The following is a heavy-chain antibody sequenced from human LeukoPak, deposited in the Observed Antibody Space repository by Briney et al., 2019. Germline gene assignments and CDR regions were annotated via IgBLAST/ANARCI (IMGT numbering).Heavy chain of an antibody. Sequence: GGSLRLSCAASGLTFSNYWMDWVRQAPGKGLEWVANIKQDGSEKNYVGSVKGRFTISRDNAKNSLYLQMDSLRVEDTAFYYCARDLAYSRLDYWGQGMLVTVSS. CDR1: GLTFSNYW. D-gene: IGHD5-18*01. CDR2: IKQDGSEK. J-gene: IGHJ4*02. CDR3: ARDLAYSRLDY. V-gene: IGHV3-7*01.